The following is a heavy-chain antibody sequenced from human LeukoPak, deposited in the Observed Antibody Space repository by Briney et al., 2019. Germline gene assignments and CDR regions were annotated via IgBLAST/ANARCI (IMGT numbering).Heavy chain of an antibody. CDR1: GDSFSSNSAA. CDR3: ARVPSRVNPGSFDY. D-gene: IGHD5-18*01. Sequence: SQTLSLTCAISGDSFSSNSAAWNWIRQAPSRGLGWLGRTYYRSKWYNDYAVSVKSRITINPDTSKNQFSLQLNSVTPEDTAVYYCARVPSRVNPGSFDYWGQGTLVTVSS. CDR2: TYYRSKWYN. V-gene: IGHV6-1*01. J-gene: IGHJ4*02.